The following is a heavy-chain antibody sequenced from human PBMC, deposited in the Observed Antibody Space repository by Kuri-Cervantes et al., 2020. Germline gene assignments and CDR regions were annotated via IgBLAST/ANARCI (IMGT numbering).Heavy chain of an antibody. V-gene: IGHV1-18*01. Sequence: ASVKVSCKASGYTFTSYGISWVRQAPGQGLEWMGWISAYNGDTNYAQKLQGRVTMTTDTSTSTACMELRSLRSDDTAVYYCARDPGIAVAHYDYWGQGTLVTVSS. CDR1: GYTFTSYG. CDR3: ARDPGIAVAHYDY. D-gene: IGHD6-19*01. J-gene: IGHJ4*02. CDR2: ISAYNGDT.